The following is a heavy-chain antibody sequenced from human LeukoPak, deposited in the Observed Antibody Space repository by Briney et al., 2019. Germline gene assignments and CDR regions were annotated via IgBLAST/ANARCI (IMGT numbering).Heavy chain of an antibody. V-gene: IGHV4-39*07. CDR3: ASARYTGYSSGWPLYYFDY. Sequence: PSETLSLTCTVSGGSISSYYWGWIRQPPGKGLEWIGSIYYSGSTYYNPSLKSRVTISVDTSKNQFSLKLSSVTAADTAVYYCASARYTGYSSGWPLYYFDYWGQGTLVTVSS. D-gene: IGHD6-19*01. CDR1: GGSISSYY. J-gene: IGHJ4*02. CDR2: IYYSGST.